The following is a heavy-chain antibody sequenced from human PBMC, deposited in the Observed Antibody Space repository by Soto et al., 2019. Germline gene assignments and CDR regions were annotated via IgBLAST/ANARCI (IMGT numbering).Heavy chain of an antibody. CDR2: ISYDGSNK. D-gene: IGHD2-15*01. J-gene: IGHJ4*02. CDR1: GFTFSSYG. CDR3: AKEFVVVVAATGALDY. Sequence: QVQLVESGGGVVQPGRSLRLSCAASGFTFSSYGMHWVRQAPGKGLVWVAVISYDGSNKYYADSVKGRFTISRDNSKNTLYLQMNSLRAEDTAVYYCAKEFVVVVAATGALDYWGQGTLVTVSS. V-gene: IGHV3-30*18.